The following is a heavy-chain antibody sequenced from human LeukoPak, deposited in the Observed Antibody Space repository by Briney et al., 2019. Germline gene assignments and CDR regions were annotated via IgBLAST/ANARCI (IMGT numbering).Heavy chain of an antibody. V-gene: IGHV3-48*01. D-gene: IGHD1-26*01. CDR1: GFTFSVYS. CDR2: ISSSSSTI. CDR3: ARDSKGSYAGFDI. Sequence: GGSLRLSCAASGFTFSVYSMTWVRQAPGKGLEWVSYISSSSSTIYYADSVKGRFTISRDNAKNSLYLQMNSLRAEDTAVYYCARDSKGSYAGFDIWGQGTMVTVSS. J-gene: IGHJ3*02.